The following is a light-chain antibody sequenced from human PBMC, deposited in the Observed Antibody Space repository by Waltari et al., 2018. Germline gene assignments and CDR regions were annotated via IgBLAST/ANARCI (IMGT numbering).Light chain of an antibody. CDR2: QDK. CDR1: KLGDKY. V-gene: IGLV3-1*01. Sequence: SLELTQPPSVSVSPGQTATITCFADKLGDKYVSWYQQRPGQSPVLVIYQDKKRPSGIPWCCSVANSVNTATLTISGAQALDEGDYSCQTWDTTTTWVFGGGTKVTVL. J-gene: IGLJ3*02. CDR3: QTWDTTTTWV.